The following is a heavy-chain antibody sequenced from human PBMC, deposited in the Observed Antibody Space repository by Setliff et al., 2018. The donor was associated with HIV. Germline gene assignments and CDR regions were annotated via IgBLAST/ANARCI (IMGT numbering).Heavy chain of an antibody. D-gene: IGHD2-15*01. CDR3: ARDLGYRSGGSCYWYY. Sequence: SETLSLTCTVSGGSISSGSYYWSWIRQPAGKGLEWIGRIYASGSTNYNPSLKSRVTISVDTSKNQFSLKLSSVTAADTAVYYCARDLGYRSGGSCYWYYWGQGTLVTVSS. CDR2: IYASGST. J-gene: IGHJ4*02. V-gene: IGHV4-61*02. CDR1: GGSISSGSYY.